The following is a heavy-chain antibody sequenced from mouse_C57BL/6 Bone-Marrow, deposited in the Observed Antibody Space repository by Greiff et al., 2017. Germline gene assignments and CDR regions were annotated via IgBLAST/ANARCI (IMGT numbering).Heavy chain of an antibody. V-gene: IGHV2-9-1*01. Sequence: VKLVESGPGLVAPSQTLSITCTVSGFSLTSYAISWVRQPPGKGLEWLGVIWTGGGTNYNSALKSSLSISKENSKSQVFLKRNSLQTDDTARYYCARAPHHYYGNGDFGYWGQGTTLTDSP. J-gene: IGHJ2*01. CDR2: IWTGGGT. CDR1: GFSLTSYA. D-gene: IGHD1-1*01. CDR3: ARAPHHYYGNGDFGY.